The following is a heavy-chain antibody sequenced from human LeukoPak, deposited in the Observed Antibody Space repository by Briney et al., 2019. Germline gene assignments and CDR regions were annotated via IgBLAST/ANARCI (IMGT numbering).Heavy chain of an antibody. Sequence: PGGSLRLSCAASGFTFSNYSMNWVRQAPGKGLEWVSSISSLSSYIYYADSLKGRFTISRDNAKNSLYLQMNSLRAEDTAVYYCARGSWIQLWLGRYWGQGTLVTVSS. CDR3: ARGSWIQLWLGRY. CDR1: GFTFSNYS. D-gene: IGHD5-18*01. V-gene: IGHV3-21*01. J-gene: IGHJ4*02. CDR2: ISSLSSYI.